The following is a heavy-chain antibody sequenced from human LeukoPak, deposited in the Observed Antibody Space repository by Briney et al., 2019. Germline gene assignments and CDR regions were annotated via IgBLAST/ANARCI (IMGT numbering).Heavy chain of an antibody. CDR1: GFTVSNSY. J-gene: IGHJ6*03. Sequence: GGSLRLSCAVSGFTVSNSYMTWVRQAPGKGQEWVSIIYSGGSAYYADSVKGRFTISRDNSRNTLYLQLNSLRAEDTAVYFCARERAGYSSSYYYYYYMDVWGKGTTVTVSS. CDR2: IYSGGSA. CDR3: ARERAGYSSSYYYYYYMDV. D-gene: IGHD6-13*01. V-gene: IGHV3-53*01.